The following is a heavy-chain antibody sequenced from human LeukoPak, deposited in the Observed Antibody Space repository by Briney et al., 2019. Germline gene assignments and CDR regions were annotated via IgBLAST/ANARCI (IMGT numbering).Heavy chain of an antibody. J-gene: IGHJ4*02. Sequence: GGSLKLSCAASGFTVSSNYMTWVRQAPGKGLEWVSVTYSGGSTYYADSVKGRFTISRDNSKNTLYLQMNSLRAEDTALYYCAKGTAGYGSGSYYYFDYWGQGTLVTVSS. CDR3: AKGTAGYGSGSYYYFDY. CDR2: TYSGGST. CDR1: GFTVSSNY. V-gene: IGHV3-53*05. D-gene: IGHD3-10*01.